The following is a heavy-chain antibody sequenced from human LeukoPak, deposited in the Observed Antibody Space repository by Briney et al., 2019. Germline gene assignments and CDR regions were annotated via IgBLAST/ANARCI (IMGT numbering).Heavy chain of an antibody. CDR3: ARHRPHRYYYDSSGYLWYFDY. D-gene: IGHD3-22*01. CDR1: GYTFTSYD. V-gene: IGHV1-8*03. Sequence: ASVKVSCKASGYTFTSYDINWVRQATGQGLEWMGWMNPNSGNTGYAQKFQGRVTITRNTSISTAYMELSSLRSEDTAVYYCARHRPHRYYYDSSGYLWYFDYWGQGTLVTVSS. J-gene: IGHJ4*02. CDR2: MNPNSGNT.